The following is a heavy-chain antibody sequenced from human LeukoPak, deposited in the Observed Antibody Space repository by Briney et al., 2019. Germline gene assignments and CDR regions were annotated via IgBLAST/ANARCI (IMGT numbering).Heavy chain of an antibody. V-gene: IGHV3-30*02. J-gene: IGHJ6*02. CDR2: IRYDGSNK. CDR3: AKDLAYWGSNYYYYGMDV. D-gene: IGHD7-27*01. Sequence: GGSLRPSCAASGFTFSSYGMHWVRQAPGKGLEWVAFIRYDGSNKYYADSVKGRFAISRDNSKNTLYLQMNSLRAEDTAVYYCAKDLAYWGSNYYYYGMDVWGQGTTVTVSS. CDR1: GFTFSSYG.